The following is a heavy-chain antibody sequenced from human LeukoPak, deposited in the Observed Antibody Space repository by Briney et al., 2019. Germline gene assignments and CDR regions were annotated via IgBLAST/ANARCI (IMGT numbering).Heavy chain of an antibody. J-gene: IGHJ4*02. CDR2: IYHSGST. CDR1: GGSFSGYY. Sequence: PSETLSLTCAVYGGSFSGYYWSWIRQPPGKGLEWIGSIYHSGSTYYNPSLKSRVTISVDTSKNQFSLKLSSVTAADTAVYYCARDPGITIFGVVLGPPDYWGQGTLATVSS. V-gene: IGHV4-34*01. D-gene: IGHD3-3*01. CDR3: ARDPGITIFGVVLGPPDY.